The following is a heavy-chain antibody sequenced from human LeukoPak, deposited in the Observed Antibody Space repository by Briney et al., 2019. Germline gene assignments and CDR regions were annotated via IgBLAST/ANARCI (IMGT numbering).Heavy chain of an antibody. CDR1: GFTFDDYA. CDR2: INWNGARI. Sequence: GGSLRLSCAASGFTFDDYAMSWVRQAPGKGLEGGSSINWNGARIGYADSVKGRFTTSRDNAKNSLYLQMNSLRVEDTALYYCARVLGGNYYEFDYWGQGTLVTVSS. CDR3: ARVLGGNYYEFDY. J-gene: IGHJ4*02. V-gene: IGHV3-20*04. D-gene: IGHD1-26*01.